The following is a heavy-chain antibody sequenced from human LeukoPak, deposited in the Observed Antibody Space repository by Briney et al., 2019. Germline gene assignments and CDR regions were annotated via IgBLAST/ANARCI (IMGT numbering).Heavy chain of an antibody. CDR2: INPNSGGT. D-gene: IGHD1-26*01. J-gene: IGHJ4*02. Sequence: GASVKVSCKASGYTFTGYYMHWVRPAPGQGLEWMGWINPNSGGTNYAQKFQGRVTMTRDTSISTAYMELSRLRSDDTAVYYCARGEEWEPYYFDYWGQGTLVTVSS. V-gene: IGHV1-2*02. CDR3: ARGEEWEPYYFDY. CDR1: GYTFTGYY.